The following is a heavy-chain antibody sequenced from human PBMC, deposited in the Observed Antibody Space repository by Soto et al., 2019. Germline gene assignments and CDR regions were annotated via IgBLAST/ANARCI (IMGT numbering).Heavy chain of an antibody. D-gene: IGHD2-2*01. CDR2: FDPEDGET. CDR1: GYTLTELS. CDR3: ARESIVLVPAADDAFDI. Sequence: ASVKVSCKVSGYTLTELSMHWVRQAPGKGLEWMGGFDPEDGETIYAQKFQGRVTMTRDTSTSTVYMELSSLRSEDTAVYYCARESIVLVPAADDAFDIWGQGTMVTVSS. J-gene: IGHJ3*02. V-gene: IGHV1-24*01.